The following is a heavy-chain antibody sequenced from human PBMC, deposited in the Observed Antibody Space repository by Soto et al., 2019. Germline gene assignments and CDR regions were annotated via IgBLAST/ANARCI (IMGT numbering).Heavy chain of an antibody. D-gene: IGHD3-22*01. Sequence: GGSLRLSCAASGFTFSSYAMSWVRQAPGKGLEWVSAISGSGGSTYYADSVKGRFTISRDNSKNTLYLQMNSLRAEDTAVYYCAKDPQYYYDSSGNEYFQHWGQGTLVTVSS. J-gene: IGHJ1*01. V-gene: IGHV3-23*01. CDR1: GFTFSSYA. CDR3: AKDPQYYYDSSGNEYFQH. CDR2: ISGSGGST.